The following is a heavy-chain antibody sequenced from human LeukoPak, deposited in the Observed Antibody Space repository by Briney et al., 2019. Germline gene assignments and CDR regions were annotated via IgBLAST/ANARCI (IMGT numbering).Heavy chain of an antibody. D-gene: IGHD6-6*01. V-gene: IGHV4-34*01. J-gene: IGHJ6*03. Sequence: SETLSLTCAVYGESFSGYYWTWIRQPPGKGLEWIGEIHHNGSPNYNPSLKSRVTISVDTSKKQFSLNLTSVTAADTAVYYCARGAIIAARSDERPYYYYHYYMDVWGKGTTVTVSS. CDR2: IHHNGSP. CDR3: ARGAIIAARSDERPYYYYHYYMDV. CDR1: GESFSGYY.